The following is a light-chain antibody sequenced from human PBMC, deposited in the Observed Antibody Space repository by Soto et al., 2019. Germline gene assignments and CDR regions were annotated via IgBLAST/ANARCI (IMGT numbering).Light chain of an antibody. CDR1: QGISSA. CDR2: DAS. Sequence: AIQLTQSPSSLSASVGDRVTITCRASQGISSALAWYQQKPGKAPKLLIYDASSLESGDPSRFSGSGSGTDFTLTISSLQPEDFATYYCRQFNSYLSPTFGGGTKVNIK. CDR3: RQFNSYLSPT. V-gene: IGKV1-13*02. J-gene: IGKJ4*01.